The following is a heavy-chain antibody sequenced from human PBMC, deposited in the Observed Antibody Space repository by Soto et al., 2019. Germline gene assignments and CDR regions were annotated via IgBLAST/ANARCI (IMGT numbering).Heavy chain of an antibody. J-gene: IGHJ4*02. CDR3: ARGRRFVVVAATRDFDY. Sequence: PSETLSLTCTVSGGSISSGSYYWSWIRQHPGKGLEWMGYIYYSGSTNYNPSLKSRVTISVDTSKNQFSLKLSSVTAADTAVYYCARGRRFVVVAATRDFDYWGQGTLVTVSS. D-gene: IGHD2-15*01. V-gene: IGHV4-31*03. CDR2: IYYSGST. CDR1: GGSISSGSYY.